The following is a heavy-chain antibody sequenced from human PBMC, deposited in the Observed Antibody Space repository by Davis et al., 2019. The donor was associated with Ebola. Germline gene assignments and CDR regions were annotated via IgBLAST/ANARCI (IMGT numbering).Heavy chain of an antibody. J-gene: IGHJ4*02. D-gene: IGHD3-10*01. V-gene: IGHV3-7*03. CDR1: GITFSTYW. CDR3: ARTGRVFVY. CDR2: IKEDGSQK. Sequence: GESLKISCAASGITFSTYWMTWVRQAPGKGLEWVANIKEDGSQKNYVDSVKGRFIISRDNAKNSLYLQMNSLTAEDTAVYYCARTGRVFVYWGQGTLVTVSS.